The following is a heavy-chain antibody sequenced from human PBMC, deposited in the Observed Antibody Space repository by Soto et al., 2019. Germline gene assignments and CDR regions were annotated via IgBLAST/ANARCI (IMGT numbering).Heavy chain of an antibody. J-gene: IGHJ4*02. Sequence: GGSLRLSCAASGFPFSSYGMHWVRQAPGRGLDWVGVMWYVGSNKDYAESVKGRFSISRDNSKNMLYLQMYSLRADDTAVYYCASSINWGQGTLVTVSS. CDR1: GFPFSSYG. CDR3: ASSIN. V-gene: IGHV3-33*03. CDR2: MWYVGSNK. D-gene: IGHD6-6*01.